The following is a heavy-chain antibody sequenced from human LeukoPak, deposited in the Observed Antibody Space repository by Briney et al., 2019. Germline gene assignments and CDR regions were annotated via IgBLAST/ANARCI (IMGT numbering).Heavy chain of an antibody. CDR1: CGSLSSFY. D-gene: IGHD6-13*01. Sequence: NPSPTSTVSCGSLSSFYWGWVRQPARGGPGWVGRIYNSGSTNYNPSLKGRVTMSVATSKNQFSLHLSSVTAADTAVYYCARSAFLVTAPGLYYFDYWGQGTLVAVSS. CDR3: ARSAFLVTAPGLYYFDY. CDR2: IYNSGST. J-gene: IGHJ4*02. V-gene: IGHV4-4*07.